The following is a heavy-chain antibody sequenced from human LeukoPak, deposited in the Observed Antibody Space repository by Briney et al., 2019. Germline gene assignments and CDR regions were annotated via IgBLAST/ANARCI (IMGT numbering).Heavy chain of an antibody. D-gene: IGHD2/OR15-2a*01. CDR2: INHSGST. CDR3: ARGSGGNSRSDP. V-gene: IGHV4-34*01. CDR1: GGSFSGYY. J-gene: IGHJ5*02. Sequence: PSETLSLTCAVYGGSFSGYYWSWIRQPPGKGLEWIGEINHSGSTNYNPSLKSRVTISVDTSKNQFSLKLSSVTAADTAVYYCARGSGGNSRSDPWGQGTLVTVSS.